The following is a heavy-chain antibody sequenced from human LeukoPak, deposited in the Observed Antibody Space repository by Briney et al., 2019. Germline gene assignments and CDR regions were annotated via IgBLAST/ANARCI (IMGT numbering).Heavy chain of an antibody. D-gene: IGHD1-26*01. CDR1: GFTVSSNY. V-gene: IGHV3-23*01. Sequence: GGSLRLSCAASGFTVSSNYMSWVRQAPGKGLEGVSAISGSGGSTYYADSVKGRFTISRDNSKNTLYLQMNSLRAEDTAVYYCAKDNLGSGSYAWGQGTLVTVSS. CDR3: AKDNLGSGSYA. CDR2: ISGSGGST. J-gene: IGHJ5*02.